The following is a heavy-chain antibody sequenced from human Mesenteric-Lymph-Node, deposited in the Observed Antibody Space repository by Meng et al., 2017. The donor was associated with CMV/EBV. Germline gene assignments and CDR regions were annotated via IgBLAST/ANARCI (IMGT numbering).Heavy chain of an antibody. J-gene: IGHJ4*02. D-gene: IGHD1-26*01. CDR3: ARDWSGSYNY. CDR2: ISGSGDST. Sequence: GSLKISCAASGFTFSSYAMSWVRQAPGKGLEWVSAISGSGDSTYYADSVKGRFTISRDNAKNTLYLQMNSLRAEDTAVYYCARDWSGSYNYWGQGTLVTVSS. V-gene: IGHV3-23*01. CDR1: GFTFSSYA.